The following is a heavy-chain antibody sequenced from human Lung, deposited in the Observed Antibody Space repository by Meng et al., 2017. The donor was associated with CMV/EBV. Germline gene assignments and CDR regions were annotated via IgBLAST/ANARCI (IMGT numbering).Heavy chain of an antibody. V-gene: IGHV1-18*01. CDR2: ISAYNGNT. CDR3: ARDPTKTHSGSYYDY. D-gene: IGHD1-26*01. J-gene: IGHJ4*02. Sequence: QVQLGQPGAEEKKPGASVKDSVTASGYPFTCYGISWVRQAPGQGLEWMGWISAYNGNTNYAQKLQGRVTMTTDTSTSTAYMELRSLRSDDTAVYYCARDPTKTHSGSYYDYWGQGTLVTVSS. CDR1: GYPFTCYG.